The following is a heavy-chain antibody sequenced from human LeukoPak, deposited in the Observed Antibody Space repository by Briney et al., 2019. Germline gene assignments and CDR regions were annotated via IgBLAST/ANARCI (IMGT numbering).Heavy chain of an antibody. Sequence: GGTLRFSCAASGFTFSSYWMHWVRQAPGKGLVWFSRINSDGSSTSYADSVKGRFTISRDNAKNTLYLQMNSLRAEDTAVYYCARDLGGYTENWFDPWGQGTLVTVSS. V-gene: IGHV3-74*01. CDR2: INSDGSST. D-gene: IGHD5-12*01. CDR1: GFTFSSYW. J-gene: IGHJ5*02. CDR3: ARDLGGYTENWFDP.